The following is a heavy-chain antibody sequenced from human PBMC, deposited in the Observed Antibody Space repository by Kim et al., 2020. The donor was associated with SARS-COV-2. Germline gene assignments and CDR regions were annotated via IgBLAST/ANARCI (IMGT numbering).Heavy chain of an antibody. V-gene: IGHV3-74*01. J-gene: IGHJ6*02. CDR2: SST. Sequence: SSTTYADSVKGRFTISRDIAENTLYLQMNSLRAEDTAVYYCVRDRSGLEVWGQGTTVTVSS. D-gene: IGHD6-19*01. CDR3: VRDRSGLEV.